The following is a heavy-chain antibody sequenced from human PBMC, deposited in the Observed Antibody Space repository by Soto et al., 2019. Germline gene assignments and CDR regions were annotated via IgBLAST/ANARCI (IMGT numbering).Heavy chain of an antibody. Sequence: SETLSLTCAVYGGSFSGYYWSWIRQPPGKGLEWIGEINHSGSTNYNPSLKSRVTISVDTSKNQFSLKLSSVTAADTAVYYCARAGYYGSGTYDWGQGTLVNVSS. V-gene: IGHV4-34*01. J-gene: IGHJ4*02. CDR3: ARAGYYGSGTYD. CDR1: GGSFSGYY. CDR2: INHSGST. D-gene: IGHD3-10*01.